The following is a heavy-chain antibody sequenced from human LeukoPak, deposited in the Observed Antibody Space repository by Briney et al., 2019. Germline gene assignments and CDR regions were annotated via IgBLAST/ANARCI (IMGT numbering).Heavy chain of an antibody. J-gene: IGHJ4*02. V-gene: IGHV3-30*18. CDR2: ISYDGSNN. CDR1: GFTISSYA. CDR3: AKQLLGAACNVY. Sequence: GRSLRLSCAASGFTISSYAMHWVRQAPGKGQEWVALISYDGSNNNYADSVKGRFTISRDNSKNTMSLQMNSLRTEDTAVYHCAKQLLGAACNVYWGQGTLVTV. D-gene: IGHD3-16*01.